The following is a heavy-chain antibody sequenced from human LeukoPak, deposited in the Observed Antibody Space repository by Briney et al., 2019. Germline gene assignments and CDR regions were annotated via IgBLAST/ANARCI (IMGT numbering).Heavy chain of an antibody. CDR2: ISSTSDI. V-gene: IGHV3-21*01. D-gene: IGHD4/OR15-4a*01. J-gene: IGHJ4*02. CDR1: GFIFSSHT. CDR3: ARVKSRTDYVFDY. Sequence: PGGSLRLSCADSGFIFSSHTRNWVRQAPGKGLEWVSSISSTSDIYYADSMKGRFTISRDNAKNLLYLQMNTLRAEDTAIYYCARVKSRTDYVFDYWGQGTLVTVSS.